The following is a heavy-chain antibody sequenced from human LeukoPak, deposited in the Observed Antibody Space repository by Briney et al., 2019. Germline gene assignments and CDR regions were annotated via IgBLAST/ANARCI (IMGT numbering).Heavy chain of an antibody. V-gene: IGHV3-23*01. J-gene: IGHJ4*02. CDR2: ISGSGGST. CDR3: AKVAGYSYVGVYYFDY. Sequence: GGTLRLSCAASGFTFSSYGMSWVRQAPGKGLEWVSAISGSGGSTYYADSVKGRFTISRDNSKNTLYLQMNSLRAEDTAVYYCAKVAGYSYVGVYYFDYWGQGTLVTVSS. CDR1: GFTFSSYG. D-gene: IGHD5-18*01.